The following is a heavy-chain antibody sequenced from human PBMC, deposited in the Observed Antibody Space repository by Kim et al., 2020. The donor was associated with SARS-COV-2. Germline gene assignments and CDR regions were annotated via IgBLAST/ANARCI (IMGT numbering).Heavy chain of an antibody. Sequence: TTNCAQWCQGRVTIIADDSTTTAYMELSSLRSEDTAIYYCARDLMTYGMDVWGQGTTVTVSS. CDR3: ARDLMTYGMDV. V-gene: IGHV1-69*01. J-gene: IGHJ6*02. CDR2: TT.